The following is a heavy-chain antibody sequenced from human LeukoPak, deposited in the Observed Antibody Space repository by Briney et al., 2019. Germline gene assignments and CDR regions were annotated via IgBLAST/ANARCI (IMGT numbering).Heavy chain of an antibody. V-gene: IGHV3-30-3*01. J-gene: IGHJ6*02. CDR3: AKRPDDYSYGMDV. Sequence: GGSLRLSCAASGFTLRSYAMHWVPQAPGKGLEWVAVILYDGSNQYYADSVKGRFTVSRDNSKNTLYLQMNSLRPEDTAVYYCAKRPDDYSYGMDVWGQGTTVTVSS. CDR1: GFTLRSYA. CDR2: ILYDGSNQ.